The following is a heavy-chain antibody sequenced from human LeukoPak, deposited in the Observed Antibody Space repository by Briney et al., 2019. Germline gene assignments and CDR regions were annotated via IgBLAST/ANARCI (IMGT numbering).Heavy chain of an antibody. D-gene: IGHD6-19*01. J-gene: IGHJ2*01. CDR1: GGSLSGYY. CDR3: ARRSSSGKKRSYWYFDL. V-gene: IGHV4-34*01. Sequence: SETLSLTCAVYGGSLSGYYWSWIRQPPGKGLEWIGEINHSGSTNYNPSLKSRVTISVDTSKNQFSLKLSSVTAADTAVYYCARRSSSGKKRSYWYFDLWGRGTLVTVSS. CDR2: INHSGST.